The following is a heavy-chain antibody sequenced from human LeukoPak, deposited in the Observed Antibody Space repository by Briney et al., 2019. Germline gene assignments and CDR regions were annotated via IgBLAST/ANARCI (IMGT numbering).Heavy chain of an antibody. D-gene: IGHD3-10*01. V-gene: IGHV3-11*04. CDR1: GFTFSDYY. Sequence: KSGGSLRLSCAASGFTFSDYYMGWIRQAPGKGLEWISYITNNHGAMFYADSLEGRFTIFRDNAKKSLYLQMNSLRPDDTAVYYCARVGDYGSGISTTYLYYYMDVWGKGTTVTVSS. CDR3: ARVGDYGSGISTTYLYYYMDV. J-gene: IGHJ6*03. CDR2: ITNNHGAM.